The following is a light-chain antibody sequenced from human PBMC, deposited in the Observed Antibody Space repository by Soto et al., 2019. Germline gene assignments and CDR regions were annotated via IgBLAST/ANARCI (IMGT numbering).Light chain of an antibody. Sequence: DIQMTQSPSSLSASVGDRVTITCRASLGISNYLAWYQQKPGKVPKLLIYGASTLQSGVPSRFSGSGFGTDFTLTISSLQPEDVATYYWQKYNSAPLTFGGGTKVEIK. CDR2: GAS. J-gene: IGKJ4*01. CDR1: LGISNY. CDR3: QKYNSAPLT. V-gene: IGKV1-27*01.